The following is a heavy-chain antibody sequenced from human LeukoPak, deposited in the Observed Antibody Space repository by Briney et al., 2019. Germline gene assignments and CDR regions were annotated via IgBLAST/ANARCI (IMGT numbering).Heavy chain of an antibody. D-gene: IGHD5-18*01. J-gene: IGHJ4*02. V-gene: IGHV4-39*07. CDR1: GGSISSSSYY. CDR2: IYYSGST. CDR3: ASHTAPKRPLDY. Sequence: PSETLSLTCTVSGGSISSSSYYWGWIRQPPGKGLEWIGSIYYSGSTNYNPSLKSRVTISVDASKNQFSLKLSSVTAADTAVYYCASHTAPKRPLDYWGQGTLVTVSS.